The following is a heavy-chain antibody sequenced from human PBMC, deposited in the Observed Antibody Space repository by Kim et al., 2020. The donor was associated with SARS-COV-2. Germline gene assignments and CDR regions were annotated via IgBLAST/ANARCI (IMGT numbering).Heavy chain of an antibody. V-gene: IGHV3-64D*06. CDR2: IDTNGDST. CDR1: GFTFNNYA. D-gene: IGHD4-4*01. CDR3: VKGTTAVGFFDY. Sequence: GGSLRLSCSASGFTFNNYALYWIRQAPGKGLEFVSTIDTNGDSTYYTDSVKGRFTISRDNSKNTLYLQLSSLRTEDTAVYYCVKGTTAVGFFDYWGQGTLVTVSS. J-gene: IGHJ4*02.